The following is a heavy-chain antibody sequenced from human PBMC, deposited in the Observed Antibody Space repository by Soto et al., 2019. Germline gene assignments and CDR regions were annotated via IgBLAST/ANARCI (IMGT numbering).Heavy chain of an antibody. D-gene: IGHD3-3*01. J-gene: IGHJ6*02. CDR1: GYTFTSYG. CDR2: ISAYNGNT. V-gene: IGHV1-18*04. Sequence: ASVKVSCKASGYTFTSYGISWVRQAPGQGLERMGWISAYNGNTNYAQKLQGRVTMTTDTSTSTAYMELRSLRSDDTAVYYCARNTKTYYDFWSGYYEYGMDVWGQGTTVTVSS. CDR3: ARNTKTYYDFWSGYYEYGMDV.